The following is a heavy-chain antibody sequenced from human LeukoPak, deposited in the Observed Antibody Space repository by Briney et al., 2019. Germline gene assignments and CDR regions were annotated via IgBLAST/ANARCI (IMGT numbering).Heavy chain of an antibody. CDR3: ARGSHCSSTSCYYYYYYMDV. V-gene: IGHV3-74*01. J-gene: IGHJ6*03. D-gene: IGHD2-2*01. CDR1: GFTFSSYW. Sequence: GGSLGLSCAASGFTFSSYWMHWVRQAPGKGLVWVSRINSDGSSTSYADSVKGRFTISRDNAKNTLYLQMNSLRAEDTAVYYCARGSHCSSTSCYYYYYYMDVWGKGTTVTVSS. CDR2: INSDGSST.